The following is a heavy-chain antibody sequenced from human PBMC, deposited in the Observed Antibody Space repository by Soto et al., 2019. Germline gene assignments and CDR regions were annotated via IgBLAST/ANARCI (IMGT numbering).Heavy chain of an antibody. CDR2: IHDSGTT. J-gene: IGHJ4*02. CDR3: AGGGGWLPEN. CDR1: GDSSNNYY. Sequence: QVQLQEAGPGLVKPSEALSLTCTVSGDSSNNYYWSWIRQPPGKGLEWIANIHDSGTTTYNPSLRSPVTISVDTPKKQFSLKLNSMPAADTAVYYCAGGGGWLPENWGQGTLVSVSS. D-gene: IGHD5-12*01. V-gene: IGHV4-59*01.